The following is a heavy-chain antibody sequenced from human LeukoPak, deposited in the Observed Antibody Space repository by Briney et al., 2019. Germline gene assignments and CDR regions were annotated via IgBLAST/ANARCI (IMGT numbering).Heavy chain of an antibody. D-gene: IGHD4-17*01. V-gene: IGHV6-1*01. CDR2: TYYRSKWYN. CDR3: ARDNTVSPRPYSYYYYYMDV. CDR1: GDSVSSNSAA. J-gene: IGHJ6*03. Sequence: SQTLSLTCDISGDSVSSNSAAWNWIRQSPSRGLEWLGRTYYRSKWYNEYEDPVKSRITINPDTSKNQVSLQLNSVTPEDTAVYYCARDNTVSPRPYSYYYYYMDVWGKGTTVTVSS.